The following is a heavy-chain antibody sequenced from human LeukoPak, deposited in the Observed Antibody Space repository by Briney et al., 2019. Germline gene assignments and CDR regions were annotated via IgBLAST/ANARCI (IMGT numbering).Heavy chain of an antibody. J-gene: IGHJ4*02. Sequence: GGSLRLSCAASGFTFSSYAMRWVRQAPGKGLEWVAVISYDGSNKYYADSVKGRFTISRDNSKNTLYLQMNSLRAEDTAVYYCARDKSYSSGSYYFDYWGQGTLVTVSS. CDR3: ARDKSYSSGSYYFDY. CDR2: ISYDGSNK. V-gene: IGHV3-30-3*01. CDR1: GFTFSSYA. D-gene: IGHD6-19*01.